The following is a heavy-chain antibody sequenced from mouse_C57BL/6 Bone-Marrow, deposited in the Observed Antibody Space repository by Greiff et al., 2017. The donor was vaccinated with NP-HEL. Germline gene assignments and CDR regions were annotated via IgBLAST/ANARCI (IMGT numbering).Heavy chain of an antibody. Sequence: QVQLQQPGAELVMPGASVKLSCKASGYTFTSYWMHWVKQRPGQGLEWIGEIDPSDSYTNYNQKFKGKSTLTVDKSSSTAYMQLSSLTSEDSAVYYCARRARYWYCDVWGTGTTVTVSS. CDR1: GYTFTSYW. V-gene: IGHV1-69*01. D-gene: IGHD3-1*01. J-gene: IGHJ1*03. CDR3: ARRARYWYCDV. CDR2: IDPSDSYT.